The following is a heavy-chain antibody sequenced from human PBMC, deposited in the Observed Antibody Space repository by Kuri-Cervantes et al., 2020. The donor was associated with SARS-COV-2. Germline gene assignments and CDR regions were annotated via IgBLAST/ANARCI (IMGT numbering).Heavy chain of an antibody. CDR3: ARDVCSGGSCYHYYMDV. J-gene: IGHJ6*03. Sequence: ASVKVSCKASGYTFTGYYMRWVRQAPGQGLEWMGWINPNSGGTNYAQKFQGRVTMTRDTSISTAYMELSRLRSDDTAVYYCARDVCSGGSCYHYYMDVWGKGTTVTVSS. CDR1: GYTFTGYY. CDR2: INPNSGGT. D-gene: IGHD2-15*01. V-gene: IGHV1-2*02.